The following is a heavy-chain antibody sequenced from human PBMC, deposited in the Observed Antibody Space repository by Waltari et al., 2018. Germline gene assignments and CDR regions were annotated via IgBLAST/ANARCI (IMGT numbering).Heavy chain of an antibody. CDR1: GFTFSRYW. Sequence: EEQLVESGGGLAQPGESLRLSCAASGFTFSRYWMDWVRQAPGKGLVWDARMNREGGRTTYADYVKGRFTISRGNAKNTLYVQMNRLRAEDTAVYYCARVATKTYSSPVPGRPYYYGMDVWGQGTTVTVSS. CDR3: ARVATKTYSSPVPGRPYYYGMDV. D-gene: IGHD6-19*01. V-gene: IGHV3-74*01. CDR2: MNREGGRT. J-gene: IGHJ6*02.